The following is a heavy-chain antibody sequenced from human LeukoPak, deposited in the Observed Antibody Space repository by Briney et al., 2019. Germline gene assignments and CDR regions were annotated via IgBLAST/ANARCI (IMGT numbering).Heavy chain of an antibody. V-gene: IGHV4-59*08. D-gene: IGHD6-13*01. CDR2: IYYSGST. CDR1: GGSFSGYY. Sequence: SETLSLTCAVYGGSFSGYYWSWIRQPPGKGLEWIGYIYYSGSTNCNPSLKSRVTISVDTSKNQFSLKLSSVTAADTAVYYCARLGGIALDYWGQGTLVTVSS. J-gene: IGHJ4*02. CDR3: ARLGGIALDY.